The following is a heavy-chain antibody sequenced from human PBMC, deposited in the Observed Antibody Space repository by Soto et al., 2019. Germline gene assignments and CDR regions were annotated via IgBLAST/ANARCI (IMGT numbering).Heavy chain of an antibody. V-gene: IGHV1-69*01. D-gene: IGHD6-13*01. Sequence: QVQLVQSGAEVKKPGSSVKVSCKASGGTFSSYAISWVRQAPGQGLEWMGGIIPIFGTANYAQKFQGRVTITANESTSTAYMDLSSLRTEDTAVYYCAMNLCTGYSSCHYGMDVWRQGTTVTVSS. CDR3: AMNLCTGYSSCHYGMDV. CDR1: GGTFSSYA. CDR2: IIPIFGTA. J-gene: IGHJ6*02.